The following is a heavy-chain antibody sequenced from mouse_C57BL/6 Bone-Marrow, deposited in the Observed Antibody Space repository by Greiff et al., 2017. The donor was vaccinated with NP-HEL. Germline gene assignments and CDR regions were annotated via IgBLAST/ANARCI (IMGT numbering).Heavy chain of an antibody. CDR1: GYTFTSYW. CDR2: IHPNSGST. V-gene: IGHV1-64*01. CDR3: ARGDYSYYFDY. J-gene: IGHJ2*01. D-gene: IGHD2-12*01. Sequence: VQLQQPGAELVKPGASVKLSCKASGYTFTSYWMHWVKQRPGQGLEWIGMIHPNSGSTNYNEKFKSKATLTVDKSSSTAYMQLSSLTAEDSAVYYCARGDYSYYFDYWGQGTTLTVSS.